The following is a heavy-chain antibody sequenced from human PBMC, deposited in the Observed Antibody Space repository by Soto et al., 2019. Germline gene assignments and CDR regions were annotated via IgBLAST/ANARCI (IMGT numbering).Heavy chain of an antibody. Sequence: RASVKVSCKASGYTFTSYDINWVRQATGQGLEWMGWMNPNSGNTGYAQKFQGRVTMTRNTSISTAYMELSSLRSEDTAVYYCAREAWSAYYDFWSGYYRAFDIWGQGTMVTVSS. V-gene: IGHV1-8*01. CDR2: MNPNSGNT. D-gene: IGHD3-3*01. CDR1: GYTFTSYD. CDR3: AREAWSAYYDFWSGYYRAFDI. J-gene: IGHJ3*02.